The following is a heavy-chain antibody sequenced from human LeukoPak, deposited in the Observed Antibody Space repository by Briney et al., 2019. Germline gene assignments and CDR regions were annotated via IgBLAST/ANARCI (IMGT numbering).Heavy chain of an antibody. CDR3: ARAYYDFWSGYPPLDY. D-gene: IGHD3-3*01. V-gene: IGHV1-46*01. Sequence: GASVKVSCKASGYTFTGYYMHWVRQAPGQGLEWMGIINPSGGSTSYAQKFQGRVTMTRDTSTSTVYMELSSLRSEDTAVYYCARAYYDFWSGYPPLDYWGQGTLVIVSS. CDR1: GYTFTGYY. CDR2: INPSGGST. J-gene: IGHJ4*02.